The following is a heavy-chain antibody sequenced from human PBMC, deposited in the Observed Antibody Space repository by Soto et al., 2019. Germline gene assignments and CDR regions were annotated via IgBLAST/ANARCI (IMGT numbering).Heavy chain of an antibody. CDR2: ISGSGGRT. D-gene: IGHD1-1*01. J-gene: IGHJ4*02. CDR1: GFTFTSYA. CDR3: ASWNYVAY. Sequence: EVQLLESGGGLVQPGGSVRLSCAASGFTFTSYAMSWVRQVPGKGLEWVSAISGSGGRTYYADSVKGRFTISRDNSKNTLYLQMNSLRAEDTAVYYCASWNYVAYWGQGTLVTVSS. V-gene: IGHV3-23*01.